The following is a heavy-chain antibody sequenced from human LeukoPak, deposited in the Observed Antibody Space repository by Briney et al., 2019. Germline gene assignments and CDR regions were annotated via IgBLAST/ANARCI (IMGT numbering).Heavy chain of an antibody. V-gene: IGHV3-43*01. CDR2: ISWDGGST. CDR1: GFTFDDYT. J-gene: IGHJ6*04. CDR3: AKDCFWSGYSCMDV. D-gene: IGHD3-3*01. Sequence: GGSLRLSCAASGFTFDDYTMHWVRQAPGKGLEWVSLISWDGGSTYYADSVKGRFTISRDNSKNSLYLQMNSLRTEDTALYYCAKDCFWSGYSCMDVWGKGTTVTVSS.